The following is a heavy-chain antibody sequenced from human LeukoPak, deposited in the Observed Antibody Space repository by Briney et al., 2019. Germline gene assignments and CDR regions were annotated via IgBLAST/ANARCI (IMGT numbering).Heavy chain of an antibody. CDR3: ARPRQQWLAPNYYGMDV. V-gene: IGHV1-2*02. J-gene: IGHJ6*02. CDR2: INPNSGGT. D-gene: IGHD6-19*01. Sequence: VASVKVSCKASGYTFTGYYMHWVRQAPGQGLEWMGWINPNSGGTNYAQKFQGRVTMTRDTSISTAYMELSRLRPDDTAVYYCARPRQQWLAPNYYGMDVWGQGTTVTVSS. CDR1: GYTFTGYY.